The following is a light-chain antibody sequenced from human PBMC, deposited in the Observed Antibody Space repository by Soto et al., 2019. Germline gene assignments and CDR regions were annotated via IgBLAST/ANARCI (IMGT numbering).Light chain of an antibody. Sequence: DIQMTQSPSTLSASVGDRVTITCRASQSISSWLAWYQQKPGKAPKLLIYDASSLESGVPSRFSGSGSGTEFTLTISSLQPDDFASYYCQQYETYLVTFGGGTRVEIK. J-gene: IGKJ4*01. V-gene: IGKV1-5*01. CDR2: DAS. CDR3: QQYETYLVT. CDR1: QSISSW.